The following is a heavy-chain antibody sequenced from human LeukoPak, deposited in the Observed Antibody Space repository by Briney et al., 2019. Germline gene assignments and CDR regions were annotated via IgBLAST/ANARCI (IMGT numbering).Heavy chain of an antibody. CDR1: GGFFNSPNYY. CDR3: VTGEYKCDHIIYSYFYMDF. D-gene: IGHD3-16*01. Sequence: SETLSLTHSVFGGFFNSPNYYWGWLRQSPVRGLEWIGSVHYIGITYGKPPPTNQITISIDTSNKHCYLNLSSVTAANTAVYVGVTGEYKCDHIIYSYFYMDFWGKGATVTVSS. CDR2: VHYIGIT. J-gene: IGHJ6*03. V-gene: IGHV4-39*02.